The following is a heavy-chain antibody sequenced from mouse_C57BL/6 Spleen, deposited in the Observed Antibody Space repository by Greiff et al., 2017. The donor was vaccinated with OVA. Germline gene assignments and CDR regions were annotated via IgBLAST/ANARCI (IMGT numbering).Heavy chain of an antibody. CDR2: IYPRSGNT. Sequence: QVQLQQSGAELARPGASVKLSCKASGYTFTSYGISWVKQRTGQGLEWIGEIYPRSGNTYYNEKFKGKATLTADKSSSTAYMELRSLTSEDSAVYFCARSFITTVVAPFADWGQGTLVTVSA. CDR1: GYTFTSYG. D-gene: IGHD1-1*01. V-gene: IGHV1-81*01. J-gene: IGHJ3*01. CDR3: ARSFITTVVAPFAD.